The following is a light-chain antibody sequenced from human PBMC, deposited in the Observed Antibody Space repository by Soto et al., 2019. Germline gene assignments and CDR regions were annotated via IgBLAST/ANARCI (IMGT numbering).Light chain of an antibody. J-gene: IGKJ4*01. Sequence: DIQMTQSPSSLSASVGDRVTIICRASQSISSHLNWYQQQPGKAPKLLIYASTLQSRGPSRFSGSGSGTDFTLTISSLQPEDFATYYCHQSHATPFTFGGGTKVEIK. CDR1: QSISSH. V-gene: IGKV1-39*01. CDR3: HQSHATPFT. CDR2: AS.